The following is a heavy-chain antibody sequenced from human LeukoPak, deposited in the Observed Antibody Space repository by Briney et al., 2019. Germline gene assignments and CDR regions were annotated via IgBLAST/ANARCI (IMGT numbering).Heavy chain of an antibody. CDR3: ARDISYSSLDY. Sequence: PGTSLRLACVASGFTFSSYGMRWVRQAPGKGLETVALIWYDGTRGNYADSVKGRFTISRDDSKKPLYLQMTSLRAEDTAIYYCARDISYSSLDYWGQGTLVTVSS. CDR1: GFTFSSYG. V-gene: IGHV3-33*01. J-gene: IGHJ4*02. CDR2: IWYDGTRG. D-gene: IGHD6-13*01.